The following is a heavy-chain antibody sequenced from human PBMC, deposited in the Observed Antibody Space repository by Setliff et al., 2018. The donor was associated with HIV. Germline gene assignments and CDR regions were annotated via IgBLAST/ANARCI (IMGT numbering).Heavy chain of an antibody. CDR2: IHSPGIV. CDR3: VRPAFGIGGGADFDC. CDR1: GAPTSRDNYF. V-gene: IGHV4-39*01. Sequence: SETLSLTCSVTGAPTSRDNYFWGWIRQPPGKGPEWIANIHSPGIVYYNPSLRSRVTISVDTSQSRFSLELTSVTAADTAVYYCVRPAFGIGGGADFDCWGQGTLVTVSS. D-gene: IGHD3-3*01. J-gene: IGHJ4*02.